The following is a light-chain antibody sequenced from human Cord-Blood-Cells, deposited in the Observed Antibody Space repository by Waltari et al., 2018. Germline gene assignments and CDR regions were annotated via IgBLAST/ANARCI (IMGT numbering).Light chain of an antibody. Sequence: QSVLTQPPSASGTPGQRVTISCSGSSSNIGSNYVYWYQQLPGTAPKLLIYRNNQRPHGVPDRFSGSKSGTSASLAISGLRSEDEADYYCAAWDDSLSGWVFGGGTKLTVL. CDR1: SSNIGSNY. J-gene: IGLJ3*02. V-gene: IGLV1-47*01. CDR3: AAWDDSLSGWV. CDR2: RNN.